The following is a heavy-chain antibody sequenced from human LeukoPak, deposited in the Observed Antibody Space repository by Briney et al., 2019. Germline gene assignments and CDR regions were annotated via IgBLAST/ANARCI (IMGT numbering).Heavy chain of an antibody. CDR2: ITDSGGST. CDR3: AFRPTFGGVSYFDY. V-gene: IGHV3-23*01. CDR1: GFTFSSYA. Sequence: GGSLRLSCAASGFTFSSYAMSWVRQAPGKGLEWVSAITDSGGSTYYADSVKGRFTISRDNSKNTLYLQMNSLRAEDTAVYYCAFRPTFGGVSYFDYWGQGTLVTVSS. D-gene: IGHD3-16*01. J-gene: IGHJ4*02.